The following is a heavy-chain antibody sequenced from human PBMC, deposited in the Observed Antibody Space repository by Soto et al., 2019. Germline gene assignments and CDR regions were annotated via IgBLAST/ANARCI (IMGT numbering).Heavy chain of an antibody. D-gene: IGHD3-10*01. CDR1: GGSISSGDYY. J-gene: IGHJ6*02. V-gene: IGHV4-30-4*03. CDR3: ETSRLFWTNSGSYYGYDYYGMDD. Sequence: SATLSLTCTVSGGSISSGDYYWSWIRQPPGKCLEWIGYIYYSGSTYYNPSLKSRVTISVDTSKNQFSLKLSSVTAADTAVYYYETSRLFWTNSGSYYGYDYYGMDDWGQWTTVTVSS. CDR2: IYYSGST.